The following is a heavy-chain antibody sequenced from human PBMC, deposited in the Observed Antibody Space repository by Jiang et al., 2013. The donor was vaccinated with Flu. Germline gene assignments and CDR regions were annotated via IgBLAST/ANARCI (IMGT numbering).Heavy chain of an antibody. V-gene: IGHV3-33*01. Sequence: VQLVESGGGVVQPGRSLRLSCAASGFTFSSYGMHWVRQAPGKGLEWVAVIWYDGSNKYYADSVKGRFTISRDNSKNTLYLQMNSLRAEDTAVYYCASLHLHYYGSGRDFDLWGRGTLVTVSS. J-gene: IGHJ2*01. CDR3: ASLHLHYYGSGRDFDL. D-gene: IGHD3-10*01. CDR1: GFTFSSYG. CDR2: IWYDGSNK.